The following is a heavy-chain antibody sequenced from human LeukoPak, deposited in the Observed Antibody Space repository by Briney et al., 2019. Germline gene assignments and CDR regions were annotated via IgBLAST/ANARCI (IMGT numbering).Heavy chain of an antibody. Sequence: GGSPRHSRAASGFTFYDYAMHWVPQAPGKSLEWVSGISWNSGSIGYADSVKGRFTISRDNAKNSLFLQMNSLRAEDMAVYYCAKGYSSSYTAYMDVWGKGTTVTVSS. CDR3: AKGYSSSYTAYMDV. CDR2: ISWNSGSI. V-gene: IGHV3-9*03. D-gene: IGHD6-6*01. CDR1: GFTFYDYA. J-gene: IGHJ6*03.